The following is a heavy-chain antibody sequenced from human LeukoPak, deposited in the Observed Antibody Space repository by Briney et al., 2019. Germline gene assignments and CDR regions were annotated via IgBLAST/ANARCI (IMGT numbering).Heavy chain of an antibody. CDR3: ARGQLWSNWFDP. V-gene: IGHV1-2*02. J-gene: IGHJ5*02. CDR1: GHTFTGYY. CDR2: INPNSGGT. D-gene: IGHD5-18*01. Sequence: ASVKVSCKASGHTFTGYYMHWVRQAPGQGLEWMGWINPNSGGTNYAQKFQGRVTMTRDTSISTAYMELSRLRSDDTAVYYCARGQLWSNWFDPWGQGTLVTVSS.